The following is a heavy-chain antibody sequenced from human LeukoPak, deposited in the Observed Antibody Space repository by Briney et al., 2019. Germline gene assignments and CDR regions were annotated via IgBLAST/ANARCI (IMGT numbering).Heavy chain of an antibody. Sequence: PGGSLRLSCAASGFTFSSYWMSWVRQAPGKGLNWVANIKQDGSEKYYVDSVKGRFTISRDNAKNSLYLQMNSLRAEDTAVYYCARGREYYYDSSGYYWFDPWGQGTLVTVSS. CDR1: GFTFSSYW. CDR2: IKQDGSEK. J-gene: IGHJ5*02. D-gene: IGHD3-22*01. CDR3: ARGREYYYDSSGYYWFDP. V-gene: IGHV3-7*01.